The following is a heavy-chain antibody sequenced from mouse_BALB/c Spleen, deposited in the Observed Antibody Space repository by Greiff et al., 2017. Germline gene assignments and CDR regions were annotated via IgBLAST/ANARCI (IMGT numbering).Heavy chain of an antibody. J-gene: IGHJ2*01. V-gene: IGHV7-3*02. CDR3: ARGVYFDY. Sequence: EVHLVESGGGLVQPGGSLRLSCATSGFTFTDYYMSWVRQPPGKALEWLGFIRNKANGYTTEYSASVKGRFTISRDNSQSILYLQMNTLRAEDSATYYCARGVYFDYWGQGTTLTVSS. CDR2: IRNKANGYTT. CDR1: GFTFTDYY.